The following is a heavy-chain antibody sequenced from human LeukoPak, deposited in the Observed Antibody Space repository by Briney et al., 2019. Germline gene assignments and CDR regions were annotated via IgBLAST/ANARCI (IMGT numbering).Heavy chain of an antibody. D-gene: IGHD3-3*01. J-gene: IGHJ4*02. CDR1: GGSISSYH. CDR2: VYCSGCT. V-gene: IGHV4-59*01. Sequence: SQTLSLTCTVSGGSISSYHWSWIRQPPGQGLEWIVYVYCSGCTKYDPSHKRRVAISVDTSKNPFSLKLSSVTTADTAVYYCARYMGLYYGCWSDYFDYWGQGTLVTVSS. CDR3: ARYMGLYYGCWSDYFDY.